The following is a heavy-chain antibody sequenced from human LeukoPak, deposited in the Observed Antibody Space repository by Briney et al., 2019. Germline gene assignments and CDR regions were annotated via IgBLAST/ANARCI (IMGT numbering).Heavy chain of an antibody. Sequence: PGRSLRLSCAASGFTFSSYGIHWVRQAPGKGLEWVAVIWYDGSNKYYADSVKGRFTISRDNSKNTLYLQMNSLRAEDTAVYYCASSLVGATLDYWGQGTLVTVSS. V-gene: IGHV3-33*01. CDR2: IWYDGSNK. D-gene: IGHD1-26*01. CDR3: ASSLVGATLDY. J-gene: IGHJ4*02. CDR1: GFTFSSYG.